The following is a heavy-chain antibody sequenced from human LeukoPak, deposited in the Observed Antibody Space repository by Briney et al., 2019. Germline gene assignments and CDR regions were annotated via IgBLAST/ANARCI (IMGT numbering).Heavy chain of an antibody. Sequence: GRSLRLSCAASGFTFSSYAMHWVRQAPGKGLEWVAVISYDGSNKYYADSVKGRFTISRDNSKNTLYLQMNSLRAEDTAVYYCASEIIFGSFDYWGQGTLVTISS. CDR3: ASEIIFGSFDY. J-gene: IGHJ4*02. D-gene: IGHD3-3*01. CDR2: ISYDGSNK. V-gene: IGHV3-30*04. CDR1: GFTFSSYA.